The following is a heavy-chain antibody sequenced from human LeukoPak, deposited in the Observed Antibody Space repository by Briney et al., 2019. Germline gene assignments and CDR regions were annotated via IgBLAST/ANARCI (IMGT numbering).Heavy chain of an antibody. CDR2: IDEDGKTI. Sequence: RGSMILFCSASGFTFNSYWMHWVRQAPGMGLVWVSRIDEDGKTIDYADSVKGRFTISRDNAKDTLYLQMSSLRDEDTAVYYCVSDLCGGDDQWGRGTLVTVSS. CDR3: VSDLCGGDDQ. CDR1: GFTFNSYW. V-gene: IGHV3-74*01. J-gene: IGHJ5*02. D-gene: IGHD3-3*01.